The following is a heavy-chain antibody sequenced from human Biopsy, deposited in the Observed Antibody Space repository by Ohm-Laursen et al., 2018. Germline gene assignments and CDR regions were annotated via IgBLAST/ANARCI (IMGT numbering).Heavy chain of an antibody. J-gene: IGHJ4*02. D-gene: IGHD2-15*01. Sequence: SLRLSCTASGVTLSGYKMNWVRQAPGKGLEWVSSISGSSTYIYYADSVKGRFTIPRDNAKNSLSLQMNSLRAEDTAVYYCARAYPPPGRRLVVVAGDFDCWGQGTRVTVSS. CDR2: ISGSSTYI. V-gene: IGHV3-21*01. CDR1: GVTLSGYK. CDR3: ARAYPPPGRRLVVVAGDFDC.